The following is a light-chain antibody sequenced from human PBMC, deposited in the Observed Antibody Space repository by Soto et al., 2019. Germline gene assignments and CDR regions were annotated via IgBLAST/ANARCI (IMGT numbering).Light chain of an antibody. J-gene: IGKJ2*01. CDR1: QSISSW. Sequence: DIQMTQSHSTLSASVGDRVTITCRASQSISSWLAWYQQKPGKAPKLLIYDASSLESGVPSRFSGSGSGTEVTLTISSLQPDDFATYYCQQYNSYWRTFGQGTKLEIK. CDR2: DAS. V-gene: IGKV1-5*01. CDR3: QQYNSYWRT.